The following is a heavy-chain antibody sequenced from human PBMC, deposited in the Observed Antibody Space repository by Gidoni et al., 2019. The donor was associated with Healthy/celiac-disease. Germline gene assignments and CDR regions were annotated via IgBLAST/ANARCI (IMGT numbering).Heavy chain of an antibody. D-gene: IGHD1-7*01. Sequence: QVQLQESGPGLVKPSQTLSLTCTVSGGPISSGGYYWSWIRQHPGKGLEWIGYIYYSGSTYYNPSLKSRVTISVDTSKNQFSLKLSSVTAADTAVYYCARDPGTTEYYYYGMDVWGQGTTVTVSS. V-gene: IGHV4-31*03. CDR3: ARDPGTTEYYYYGMDV. CDR1: GGPISSGGYY. J-gene: IGHJ6*02. CDR2: IYYSGST.